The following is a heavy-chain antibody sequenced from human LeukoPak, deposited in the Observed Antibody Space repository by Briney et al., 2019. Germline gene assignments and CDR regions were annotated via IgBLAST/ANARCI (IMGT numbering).Heavy chain of an antibody. CDR1: GYTFTGHY. Sequence: ASVKVSCKASGYTFTGHYMHWVRQAPGQGLEWMGWINPNSGGTNYAQKFQGRVTMTRDTSISTAYMELSRLRSDDTAVYYCARGVLPGIAAAPYEFDPWGQGTLVTVSS. D-gene: IGHD6-13*01. V-gene: IGHV1-2*02. CDR2: INPNSGGT. J-gene: IGHJ5*02. CDR3: ARGVLPGIAAAPYEFDP.